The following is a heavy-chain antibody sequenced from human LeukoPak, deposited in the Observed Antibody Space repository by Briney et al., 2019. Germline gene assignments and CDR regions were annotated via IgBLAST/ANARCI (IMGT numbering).Heavy chain of an antibody. V-gene: IGHV3-72*01. CDR3: ASTPGYDFWSGYYSESYYYGMDV. J-gene: IGHJ6*02. Sequence: GGSLRLSCAASGFTFSDHYMDWVRQAPGKGLEWVGRTRNKANSYTTEYAASVKGRFTISRDGSKNSLYLQMNSLKTEDTAVYYCASTPGYDFWSGYYSESYYYGMDVWGQGTTVTVSS. CDR2: TRNKANSYTT. D-gene: IGHD3-3*01. CDR1: GFTFSDHY.